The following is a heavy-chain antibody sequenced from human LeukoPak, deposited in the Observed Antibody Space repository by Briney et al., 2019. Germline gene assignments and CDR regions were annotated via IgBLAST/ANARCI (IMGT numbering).Heavy chain of an antibody. CDR2: ISSRSNFI. CDR3: AKDGRSVASYFDS. J-gene: IGHJ4*02. CDR1: GFTFSSYT. Sequence: GGSLRLSCAASGFTFSSYTMNWVRQAPGKGLEWVSSISSRSNFIYYADSLKGRFTISRDNAKNSLYLQMNSLRAEDTAIYYCAKDGRSVASYFDSWGQGILVTVSS. D-gene: IGHD5-12*01. V-gene: IGHV3-21*04.